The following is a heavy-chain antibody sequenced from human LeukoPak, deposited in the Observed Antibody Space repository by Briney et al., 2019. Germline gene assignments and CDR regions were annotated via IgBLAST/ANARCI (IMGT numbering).Heavy chain of an antibody. CDR2: IYYSGST. D-gene: IGHD3-3*01. V-gene: IGHV4-31*03. J-gene: IGHJ5*02. CDR1: GGSISSGGYY. Sequence: SETLSLTCTVSGGSISSGGYYWSWIRQHPGKGLEWIGYIYYSGSTYYNPSLKSRVTISVDTSKNQFSLKLSSVTAADTAVYYCARDTSSYYDFWSGGPSWFDPWGQGTLVTVSS. CDR3: ARDTSSYYDFWSGGPSWFDP.